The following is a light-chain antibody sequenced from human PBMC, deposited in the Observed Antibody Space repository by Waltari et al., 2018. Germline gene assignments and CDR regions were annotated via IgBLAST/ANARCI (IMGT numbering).Light chain of an antibody. CDR2: GAS. J-gene: IGKJ1*01. V-gene: IGKV1-16*02. CDR3: QQYKSYPRT. Sequence: DIQMTQSPSSLSASVGDRVIITCRASQDISSFLSWFQQKPGKAPKALIYGASSLQSGVPSKFSGSGSGTDFTLTISSLQPEDFAIYYCQQYKSYPRTFGQGTRVQIK. CDR1: QDISSF.